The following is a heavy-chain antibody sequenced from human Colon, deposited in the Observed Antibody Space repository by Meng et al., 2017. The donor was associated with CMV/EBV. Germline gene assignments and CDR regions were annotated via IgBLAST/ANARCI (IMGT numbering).Heavy chain of an antibody. V-gene: IGHV4-59*01. CDR3: ARGRNWFNP. J-gene: IGHJ5*02. CDR1: NGSITNSY. CDR2: MYYGGST. Sequence: SETLSLTCTVSNGSITNSYCSWIRQAPGKGLEWIGHMYYGGSTKYNPSLESRLSMSVDTSKNQFSLKLSSVTAADTAVYFCARGRNWFNPWGRGMFVTVSS.